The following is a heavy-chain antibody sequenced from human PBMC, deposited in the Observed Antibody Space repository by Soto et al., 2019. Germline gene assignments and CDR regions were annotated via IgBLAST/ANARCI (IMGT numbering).Heavy chain of an antibody. CDR2: IRSKAYGGTT. CDR3: TRASYYDFWSGYSSWYYGMDV. Sequence: PVGSLRLSCTGSGFTFGDYAMSWFRQAPGKGLEWVGFIRSKAYGGTTEYAASVKGRFTISRDDSKSIAYLQMNSLKTEDTAVYYCTRASYYDFWSGYSSWYYGMDVWGQGTTVTVSS. CDR1: GFTFGDYA. V-gene: IGHV3-49*03. J-gene: IGHJ6*02. D-gene: IGHD3-3*01.